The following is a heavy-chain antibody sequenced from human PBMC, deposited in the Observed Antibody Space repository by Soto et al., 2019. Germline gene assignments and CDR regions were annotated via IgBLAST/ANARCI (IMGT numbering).Heavy chain of an antibody. CDR3: ARGGYYYDSSGYWPPAMEMGY. J-gene: IGHJ4*02. Sequence: GESLKISCKGSGYSFTSYWIGWVRQMPGKGLEWMGIIYPGDSDTRYSPSFQGQVTISADKSISTAYLQWSSLKASDTAMYYCARGGYYYDSSGYWPPAMEMGYWGQGTLVTLFS. CDR2: IYPGDSDT. V-gene: IGHV5-51*01. CDR1: GYSFTSYW. D-gene: IGHD3-22*01.